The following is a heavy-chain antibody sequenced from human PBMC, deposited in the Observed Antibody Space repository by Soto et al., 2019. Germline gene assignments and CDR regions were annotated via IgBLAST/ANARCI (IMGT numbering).Heavy chain of an antibody. CDR2: ISGSGGTA. V-gene: IGHV3-23*01. CDR1: GFTFSSYA. Sequence: EVQLLESGGGSVQPGGSLRLSCAASGFTFSSYAMHWVRRPPGKGLEWVSSISGSGGTAYYADSVKGRFSISRDSLVNTLYLQMNSLRAEDTAVYYCAKGRGQNWIFDYWGQGTMVTVSP. CDR3: AKGRGQNWIFDY. J-gene: IGHJ4*02. D-gene: IGHD1-1*01.